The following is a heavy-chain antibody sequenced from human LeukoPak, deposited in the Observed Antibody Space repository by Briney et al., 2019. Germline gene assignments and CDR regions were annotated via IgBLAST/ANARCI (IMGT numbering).Heavy chain of an antibody. Sequence: ASVKVSCKASGYTFTSYYMHWVRQAPGQGLEWMGIINPSGGSTSYAQRFQGRVTTTRDMSTSTVYMELSSLRSEDTAVYYCAREKVVVAATPATVTTYYYYYMDVWGKGTTVTISS. CDR2: INPSGGST. V-gene: IGHV1-46*01. D-gene: IGHD2-15*01. CDR1: GYTFTSYY. CDR3: AREKVVVAATPATVTTYYYYYMDV. J-gene: IGHJ6*03.